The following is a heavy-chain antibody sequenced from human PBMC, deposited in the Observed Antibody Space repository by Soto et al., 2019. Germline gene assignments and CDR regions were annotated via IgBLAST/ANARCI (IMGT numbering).Heavy chain of an antibody. Sequence: SVKVSCKASGGTFSSYAISWVRQAPGQGLEWMGGIIPIFGTANYAQKFQGRVTITADESTSTAYMELSSLRSEDTAVYYCARGLRGTRDGYNELDYLGQGTLVAVSS. CDR3: ARGLRGTRDGYNELDY. V-gene: IGHV1-69*13. J-gene: IGHJ4*02. CDR2: IIPIFGTA. D-gene: IGHD1-7*01. CDR1: GGTFSSYA.